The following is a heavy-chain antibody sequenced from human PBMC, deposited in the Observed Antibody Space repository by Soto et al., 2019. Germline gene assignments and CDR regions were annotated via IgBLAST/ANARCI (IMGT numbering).Heavy chain of an antibody. V-gene: IGHV4-34*01. CDR3: ERHPPVREPARFVY. D-gene: IGHD4-17*01. CDR2: INHSGST. CDR1: GGSFSGYY. Sequence: QVQLQQWGAGLLKPSETLSLTCAVYGGSFSGYYWSWIRQPPGKGLEWIGEINHSGSTNYNPSLISRINIPITNAKNQLMLEHSYVTAVDTAAHYRERHPPVREPARFVYLRKGTLLTVSS. J-gene: IGHJ4*02.